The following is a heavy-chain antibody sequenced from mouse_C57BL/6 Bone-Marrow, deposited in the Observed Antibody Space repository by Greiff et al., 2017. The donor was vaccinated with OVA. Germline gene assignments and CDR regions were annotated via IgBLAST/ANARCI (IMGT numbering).Heavy chain of an antibody. CDR3: ARKDSSPWFAY. V-gene: IGHV1-18*01. D-gene: IGHD6-1*01. CDR1: GYTFTDYN. CDR2: INPNNGGT. Sequence: VHVKQSGPELVKPGASVKIPCKASGYTFTDYNMDWVKQSHGKSLEWIGDINPNNGGTIYNQKFKGKATLTVDKSSSTAYMELRSLTSEDTAVYYCARKDSSPWFAYWGQGTLVTVSA. J-gene: IGHJ3*01.